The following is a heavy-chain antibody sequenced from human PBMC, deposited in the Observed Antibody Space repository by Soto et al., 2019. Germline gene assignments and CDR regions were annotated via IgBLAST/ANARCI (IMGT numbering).Heavy chain of an antibody. CDR1: GGSIGSRCSY. CDR3: AIHIAVAGTRRGGYLDN. Sequence: SEPLSLTCPVSGGSIGSRCSYWGWLRQPPGKGLEWIGSIYYSGSTYYNPSLKSRVTIAVDTSKNQFSLKLSFVSAADTAVYYCAIHIAVAGTRRGGYLDNWGQGTLVTVS. CDR2: IYYSGST. J-gene: IGHJ4*02. D-gene: IGHD6-19*01. V-gene: IGHV4-39*01.